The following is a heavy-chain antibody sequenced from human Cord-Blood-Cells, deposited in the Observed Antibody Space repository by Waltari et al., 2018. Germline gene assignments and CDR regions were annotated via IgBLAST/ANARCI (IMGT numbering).Heavy chain of an antibody. D-gene: IGHD6-13*01. V-gene: IGHV3-23*01. Sequence: EVQLLESGGGLVQPGGSLRLSCAASGFTFSSYAMSWVRQAPGKGLEWVSAFGGSGGSTYYADSVKGRFTISRDNSKNTLYLQMNSLRAEDTAVYYCANPVLGSRRTNWFDPWGQGTLVTVSS. CDR2: FGGSGGST. J-gene: IGHJ5*02. CDR1: GFTFSSYA. CDR3: ANPVLGSRRTNWFDP.